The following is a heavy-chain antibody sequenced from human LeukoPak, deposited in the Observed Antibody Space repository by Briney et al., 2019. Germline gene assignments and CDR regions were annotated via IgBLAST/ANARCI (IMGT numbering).Heavy chain of an antibody. CDR2: IKEDRTAD. J-gene: IGHJ4*02. CDR3: VRGGWELDY. V-gene: IGHV3-7*01. Sequence: GGSLRLSSAASGFTVRDFWMAWVRQAPGKGLEWVAHIKEDRTADYYVDSVKGRFTNSKDDGKNSLHLQMNSLRVEDTAVYYCVRGGWELDYWGQGTLVTVSS. CDR1: GFTVRDFW. D-gene: IGHD4-23*01.